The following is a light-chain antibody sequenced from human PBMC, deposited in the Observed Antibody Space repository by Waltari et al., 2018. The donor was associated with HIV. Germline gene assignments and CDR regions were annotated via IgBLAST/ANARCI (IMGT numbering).Light chain of an antibody. CDR2: GQN. CDR1: SLSFYY. Sequence: SSELTPDPAVSVALGQTVRITCQGDSLSFYYATWYQQKPGQAPFLLVYGQNNRPSGIPDRFSGSSSGNTASLTITGAQAEDEADYYCDSRDTSGNHVVFGGGTKVTVL. V-gene: IGLV3-19*01. CDR3: DSRDTSGNHVV. J-gene: IGLJ2*01.